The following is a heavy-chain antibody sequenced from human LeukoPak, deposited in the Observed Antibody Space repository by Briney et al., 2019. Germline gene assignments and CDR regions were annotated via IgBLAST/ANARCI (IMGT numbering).Heavy chain of an antibody. D-gene: IGHD3-16*01. CDR3: ARDLAGGTYYYYYGMDV. J-gene: IGHJ6*02. Sequence: ASVKVSCKASGYTFTSYGISWVRQAPGQGLEWMGWISAYNGNTNYAQKLQGRVTMTTDTSTSTAYMELRSLRSDDTAVYYCARDLAGGTYYYYYGMDVWGQGTTATVSS. V-gene: IGHV1-18*01. CDR1: GYTFTSYG. CDR2: ISAYNGNT.